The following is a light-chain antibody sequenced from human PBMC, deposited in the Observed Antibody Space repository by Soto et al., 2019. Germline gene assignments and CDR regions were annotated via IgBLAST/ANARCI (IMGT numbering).Light chain of an antibody. CDR1: SSNIGAGYD. V-gene: IGLV1-40*01. Sequence: QLVLTQPPSVSGAPGQRVTISCTGSSSNIGAGYDVYWYQQLPGTAPKLLIYGNSNRPSGVPDRFSGSKSGTSASLAITGLEAEDEADYYCQSYDSSMSGSRVFGGGTKLTVL. CDR3: QSYDSSMSGSRV. J-gene: IGLJ3*02. CDR2: GNS.